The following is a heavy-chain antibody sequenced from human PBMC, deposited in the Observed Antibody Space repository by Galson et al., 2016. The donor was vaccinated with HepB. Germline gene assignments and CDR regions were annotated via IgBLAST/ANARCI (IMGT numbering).Heavy chain of an antibody. CDR2: ISATGGTT. V-gene: IGHV3-23*01. J-gene: IGHJ4*02. D-gene: IGHD3-16*01. CDR3: VKESPVRGNHFEY. Sequence: SLRLSCAASGFTFSSYAMTWARQAPGKGLQWVSAISATGGTTYYGESVKGRFTISRDNSKNTLYLQMNSLRAEDTAVYYWVKESPVRGNHFEYWGQGTLVTVSS. CDR1: GFTFSSYA.